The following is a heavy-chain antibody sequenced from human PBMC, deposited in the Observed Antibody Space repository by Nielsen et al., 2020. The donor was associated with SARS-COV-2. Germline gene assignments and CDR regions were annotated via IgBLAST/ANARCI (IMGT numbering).Heavy chain of an antibody. J-gene: IGHJ6*02. CDR3: AKDLIAVAGTSYYYYYGMDV. V-gene: IGHV3-21*01. CDR2: ISSSSSYI. Sequence: VRQAPGKGLEWVSSISSSSSYIYYADSVKGRFTISRDNSKNTLYLQMNSLRAEDTAVYYCAKDLIAVAGTSYYYYYGMDVWGQGTAVTVSS. D-gene: IGHD6-19*01.